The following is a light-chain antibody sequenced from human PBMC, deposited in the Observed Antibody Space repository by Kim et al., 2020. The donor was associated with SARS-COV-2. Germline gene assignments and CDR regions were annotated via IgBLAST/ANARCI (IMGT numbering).Light chain of an antibody. Sequence: SPGERVTPSCRASQSLSSNLAWYQQRPGQAPRLLIYGASTRATGVPPRFSGSGSGTEFTLTISSLQSEDFALYYCQQYNNWPPPWTFGQGTKLEI. CDR3: QQYNNWPPPWT. V-gene: IGKV3-15*01. CDR2: GAS. J-gene: IGKJ1*01. CDR1: QSLSSN.